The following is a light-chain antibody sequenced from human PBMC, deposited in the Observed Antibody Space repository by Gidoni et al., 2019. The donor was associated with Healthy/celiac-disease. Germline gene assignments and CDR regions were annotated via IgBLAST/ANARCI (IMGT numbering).Light chain of an antibody. Sequence: DIQLTQSPSFLSASVGDRVTITCRASQGISSYLAWYQQKPGKAPKLLIYAASTLQSGVPSRFSGSGSGTEFTLTISSLQPEDFATYYCQQLNSYPPVFGQGTRLEI. V-gene: IGKV1-9*01. J-gene: IGKJ5*01. CDR2: AAS. CDR3: QQLNSYPPV. CDR1: QGISSY.